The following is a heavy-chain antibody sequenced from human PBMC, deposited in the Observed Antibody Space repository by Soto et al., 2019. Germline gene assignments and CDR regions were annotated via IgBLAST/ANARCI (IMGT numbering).Heavy chain of an antibody. Sequence: ASVKVSCKASGYTFTSYGISWVRQAPGQGLEWMGWISAYNGNTNYAQKLQGRVTMTTDTSTSTAYMELRSLRSDDTAVYYCARDREYSGYDRRFDYWGQGTLVTVSS. CDR2: ISAYNGNT. J-gene: IGHJ4*02. V-gene: IGHV1-18*01. CDR3: ARDREYSGYDRRFDY. D-gene: IGHD5-12*01. CDR1: GYTFTSYG.